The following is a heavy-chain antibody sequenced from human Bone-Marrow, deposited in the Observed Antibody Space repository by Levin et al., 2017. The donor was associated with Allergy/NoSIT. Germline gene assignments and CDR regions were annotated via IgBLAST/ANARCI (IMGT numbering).Heavy chain of an antibody. CDR2: INPDGSTT. CDR1: GFTFSTYW. Sequence: SCATSGFTFSTYWMNWVRQAPGKGLVWVSLINPDGSTTTYADSVKGRFTISRDNAKNTVYLQMNSLRAEDTAVYYCARDLAGSPDYWGQGTLVTVSS. CDR3: ARDLAGSPDY. J-gene: IGHJ4*02. D-gene: IGHD1-26*01. V-gene: IGHV3-74*01.